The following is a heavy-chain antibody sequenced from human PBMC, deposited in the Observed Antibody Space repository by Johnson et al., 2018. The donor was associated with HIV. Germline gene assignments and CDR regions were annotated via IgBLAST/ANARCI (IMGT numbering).Heavy chain of an antibody. Sequence: VQLVESGGGVVQPGRSLRLSCAASGFTFSSYAMTWVRQAPGKGLEWVSTISGSGGSTYYIDSVKGRFTISRDSSKNTLYLQMNSLRAEDTAIYYCAKDIMWDCCGDCWGAFDIWGQGTMVTVSS. V-gene: IGHV3-23*04. CDR1: GFTFSSYA. J-gene: IGHJ3*02. D-gene: IGHD2-21*02. CDR2: ISGSGGST. CDR3: AKDIMWDCCGDCWGAFDI.